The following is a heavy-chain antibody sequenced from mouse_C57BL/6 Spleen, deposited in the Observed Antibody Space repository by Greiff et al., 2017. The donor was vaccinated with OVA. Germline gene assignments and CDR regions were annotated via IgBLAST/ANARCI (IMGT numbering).Heavy chain of an antibody. CDR2: IRLKSDNYAT. V-gene: IGHV6-3*01. CDR3: TGRWLLLAMDY. D-gene: IGHD2-3*01. J-gene: IGHJ4*01. Sequence: EVQLVESGGGLVQPGGSMKLSCVASGFTFSNYWMNWVRQSPEKGLEWVAQIRLKSDNYATHYAESVKGRFTISRDDSKSSVYLQMNNLRAEDTGIYYCTGRWLLLAMDYWGQGTSVTVSS. CDR1: GFTFSNYW.